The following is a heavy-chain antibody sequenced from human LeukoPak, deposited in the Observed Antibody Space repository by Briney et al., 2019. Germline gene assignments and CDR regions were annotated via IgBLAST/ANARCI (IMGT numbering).Heavy chain of an antibody. D-gene: IGHD2-15*01. CDR3: ACYGIAPPY. V-gene: IGHV3-74*01. CDR2: IDSDGSTT. CDR1: GFTFSSNW. Sequence: GGSLRLSCAASGFTFSSNWMHWVRQAPGKGLVWVSRIDSDGSTTSYADSVKGRFTISRDNAKNTLYLQMNSLRTEDTAVYYCACYGIAPPYWGQGTLVTVSS. J-gene: IGHJ4*02.